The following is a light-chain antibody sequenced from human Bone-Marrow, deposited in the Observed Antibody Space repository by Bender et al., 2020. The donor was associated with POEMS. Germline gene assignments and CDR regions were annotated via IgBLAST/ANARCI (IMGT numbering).Light chain of an antibody. J-gene: IGLJ3*02. CDR3: AAWDDGLGGGV. V-gene: IGLV1-44*01. CDR2: SDN. CDR1: NSNIGTNA. Sequence: QSVLTQPPSASGTPGQRVTISCSGSNSNIGTNAVNWYQQFPGTAPTLLIYSDNQRPSGVPDRFYAFKYGTSASLAISGLQSGGEADYYCAAWDDGLGGGVFGGGTKLTVL.